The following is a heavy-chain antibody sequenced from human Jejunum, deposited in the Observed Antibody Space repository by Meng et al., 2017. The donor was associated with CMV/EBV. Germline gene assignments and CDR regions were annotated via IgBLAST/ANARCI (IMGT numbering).Heavy chain of an antibody. Sequence: SGFTFSNEGMPGVRQAPGKGLEWVAIIWYDGTNKYYADSVQGRFSISRDNSKNTLYLQMNSLRAEDTAVYYCAKGGFVGSYYFDYWGQGTLVTVSS. CDR3: AKGGFVGSYYFDY. D-gene: IGHD1-26*01. CDR2: IWYDGTNK. V-gene: IGHV3-33*06. CDR1: GFTFSNEG. J-gene: IGHJ4*02.